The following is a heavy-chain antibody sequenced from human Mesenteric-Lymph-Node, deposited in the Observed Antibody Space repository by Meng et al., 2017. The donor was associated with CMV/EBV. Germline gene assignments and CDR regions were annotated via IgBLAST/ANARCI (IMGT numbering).Heavy chain of an antibody. Sequence: GESLKISCAASGFTFSSYSMNWVRQAPGKGLEWVSSISSSSSYIYYADSVKGRFTISRDNAKNSLYLQMNSLRAEDTAVYYCARDGEAARPDYYYGMDVWGQGTTVTVSS. V-gene: IGHV3-21*01. CDR3: ARDGEAARPDYYYGMDV. D-gene: IGHD6-6*01. CDR1: GFTFSSYS. CDR2: ISSSSSYI. J-gene: IGHJ6*02.